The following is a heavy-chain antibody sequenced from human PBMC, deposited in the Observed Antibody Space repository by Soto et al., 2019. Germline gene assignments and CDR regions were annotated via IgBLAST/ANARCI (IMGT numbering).Heavy chain of an antibody. J-gene: IGHJ4*02. CDR2: IYRTGST. V-gene: IGHV4-4*02. D-gene: IGHD1-7*01. Sequence: PSETLSLTCAVSGGSFPSNNWWTWVRQPPGQGLEWIGEIYRTGSTNYNPSLKSRVTISLDKSENQFSLKVTSLTAADTAVYYCASRDPGTSVDYWGQGTLVTGSS. CDR3: ASRDPGTSVDY. CDR1: GGSFPSNNW.